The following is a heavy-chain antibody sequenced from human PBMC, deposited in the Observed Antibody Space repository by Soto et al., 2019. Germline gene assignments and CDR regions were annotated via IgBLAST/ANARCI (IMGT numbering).Heavy chain of an antibody. CDR1: GGTFSSYT. CDR3: ARGRCGGDCYSLDY. V-gene: IGHV1-69*02. CDR2: IIPILGIA. D-gene: IGHD2-21*02. J-gene: IGHJ4*02. Sequence: QVQLVQSGAEVKKPGSSVKVSCKASGGTFSSYTISWVRQAPGQGLAWMGRIIPILGIANYAQKFQRRVTITADNSTSTAYMEMSSLRSEDTAVYYCARGRCGGDCYSLDYWGQGTLVTVSS.